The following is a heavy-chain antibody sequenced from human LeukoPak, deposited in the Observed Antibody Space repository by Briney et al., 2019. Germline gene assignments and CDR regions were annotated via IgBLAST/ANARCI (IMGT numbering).Heavy chain of an antibody. J-gene: IGHJ4*02. CDR3: ATYYDILTGHKFDY. CDR1: GFTLSSYW. D-gene: IGHD3-9*01. CDR2: IKQDGSEK. V-gene: IGHV3-7*01. Sequence: GGSLRLSCAASGFTLSSYWMSWVRQPPGKGLEWVANIKQDGSEKNYVDSVKGRFTISRDNAKNSLYLQMNSLRAEDTAVYYCATYYDILTGHKFDYWGQGTLVTFSS.